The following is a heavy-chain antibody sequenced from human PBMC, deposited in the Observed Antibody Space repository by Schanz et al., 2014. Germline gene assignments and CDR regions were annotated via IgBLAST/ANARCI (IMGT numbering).Heavy chain of an antibody. V-gene: IGHV3-48*01. Sequence: EVQLLDSGGGLVQPGGSLRLSCAASGFAFSSYSMNWVRQAPGKGLEWVSYISSSGTTIYYADSVKGRFTISRDNAKNSLYLQMNSLRAEDTAVYYCAREQIMAAAGLVDYWGHGTLXTVSS. CDR3: AREQIMAAAGLVDY. CDR1: GFAFSSYS. D-gene: IGHD6-13*01. CDR2: ISSSGTTI. J-gene: IGHJ4*01.